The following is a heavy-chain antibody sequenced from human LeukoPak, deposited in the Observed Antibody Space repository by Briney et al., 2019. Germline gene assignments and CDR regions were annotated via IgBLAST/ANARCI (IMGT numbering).Heavy chain of an antibody. Sequence: SETLSLTCTVSGGSISSYYWSWTRQPPGKGLEWIWYIYYSGSTNFNPSLKSRVTISVDTSKNQFSLKLSSVTAADTAVYYCARAPNWDRPSDYWGQGTLVTVSS. D-gene: IGHD7-27*01. CDR3: ARAPNWDRPSDY. J-gene: IGHJ4*02. CDR2: IYYSGST. CDR1: GGSISSYY. V-gene: IGHV4-59*01.